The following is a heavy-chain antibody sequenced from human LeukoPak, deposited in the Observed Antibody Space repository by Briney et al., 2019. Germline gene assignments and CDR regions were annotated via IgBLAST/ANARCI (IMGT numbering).Heavy chain of an antibody. Sequence: SETLSLTCTVSGGSLRTYYWSWIRQPAGKPLEWIGHIYTSETTKSNSSLKSRVTMSIDTSENQFSLKLYSVSAADTAVYYCARLLGTGIFYYMDVWGKGTTVTVSS. D-gene: IGHD1-1*01. CDR1: GGSLRTYY. CDR2: IYTSETT. V-gene: IGHV4-4*07. J-gene: IGHJ6*03. CDR3: ARLLGTGIFYYMDV.